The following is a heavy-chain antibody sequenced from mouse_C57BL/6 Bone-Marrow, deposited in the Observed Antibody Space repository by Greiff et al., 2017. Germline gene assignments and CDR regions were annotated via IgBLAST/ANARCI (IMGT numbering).Heavy chain of an antibody. CDR3: ARPYCCNCWYFDV. CDR1: GYTFTSYW. Sequence: VQLQQPGAELVKPGASVKMSCKASGYTFTSYWITWVKQRPGQGLEWIGDIYPGSGSTNYNEKFKSKATLTVDKSSSTAYMQLSSLTSEDSAVFYCARPYCCNCWYFDVWGTGTTVTVSS. V-gene: IGHV1-55*01. D-gene: IGHD2-10*01. CDR2: IYPGSGST. J-gene: IGHJ1*03.